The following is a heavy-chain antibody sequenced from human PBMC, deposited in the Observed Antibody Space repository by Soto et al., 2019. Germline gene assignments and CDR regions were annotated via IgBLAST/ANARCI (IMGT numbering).Heavy chain of an antibody. CDR3: ARIEVSYSRGHPFDS. D-gene: IGHD3-22*01. CDR1: GFSVSSNY. J-gene: IGHJ4*02. CDR2: LYSGGNT. V-gene: IGHV3-53*01. Sequence: EVQLVESGGGLIQPGGSLRLSCAVSGFSVSSNYMNWVRQAPGKGLEWVSVLYSGGNTYYADSVKGRFTISSDKSKNTLYLQMNSLRAEDTAVYYCARIEVSYSRGHPFDSWGQGTLVTVSS.